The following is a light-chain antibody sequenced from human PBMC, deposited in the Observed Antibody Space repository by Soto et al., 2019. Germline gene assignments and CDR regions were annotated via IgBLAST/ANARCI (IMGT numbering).Light chain of an antibody. CDR3: QQYGDSRWT. Sequence: EFVLTQSPGTLSLSPGERATLSCRASHTVRNNYLAWYQQKPGQAPRLLIYDASSRATGIPDRFSGGGSGTDFTLTISRLEPEDFAVYYCQQYGDSRWTFGQGTKV. J-gene: IGKJ1*01. CDR2: DAS. V-gene: IGKV3-20*01. CDR1: HTVRNNY.